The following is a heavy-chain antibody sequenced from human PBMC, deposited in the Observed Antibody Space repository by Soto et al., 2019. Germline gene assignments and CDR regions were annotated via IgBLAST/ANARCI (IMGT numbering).Heavy chain of an antibody. D-gene: IGHD3-10*01. CDR2: IYYSGST. J-gene: IGHJ6*02. V-gene: IGHV4-30-4*01. CDR1: GDSLDSGDYY. Sequence: QVQLQESGPGLVKPSQTLSLTCTVSGDSLDSGDYYWTWIRQPPGKGLEWIGYIYYSGSTSYNPSLKSRVIISIDTSKNQFFLKLNSVTAADTAVYYCVRDEGSELGDYGMDVWGQGTTVTVSS. CDR3: VRDEGSELGDYGMDV.